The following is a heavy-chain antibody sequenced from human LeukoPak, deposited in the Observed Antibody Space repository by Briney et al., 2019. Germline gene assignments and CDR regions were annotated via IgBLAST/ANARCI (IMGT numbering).Heavy chain of an antibody. CDR2: INPNSGGT. Sequence: GASVKVSCKASGYTFTGYYTHWVRQAPGQGLEWMGWINPNSGGTNYAQKFQGRVTMTRDTSISTAYMELSRLRSDDTAVYYCARSMAYYDSSGYYYMNYWGQGTLVTVSS. CDR3: ARSMAYYDSSGYYYMNY. CDR1: GYTFTGYY. V-gene: IGHV1-2*02. D-gene: IGHD3-22*01. J-gene: IGHJ4*02.